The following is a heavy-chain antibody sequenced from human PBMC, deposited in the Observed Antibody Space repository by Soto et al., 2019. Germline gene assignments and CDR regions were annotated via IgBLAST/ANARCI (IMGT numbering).Heavy chain of an antibody. CDR2: ISSSSSYI. CDR1: GFTFSSYS. Sequence: GGSLRLSCAASGFTFSSYSTNWVRQAPGKGLEWVSSISSSSSYIYYADSVKGRFTISRDNAKNSLYLQMNSLRAEDTAVYYCARGGSHASFFDYWGQGTLVTVSS. CDR3: ARGGSHASFFDY. J-gene: IGHJ4*02. V-gene: IGHV3-21*01. D-gene: IGHD1-26*01.